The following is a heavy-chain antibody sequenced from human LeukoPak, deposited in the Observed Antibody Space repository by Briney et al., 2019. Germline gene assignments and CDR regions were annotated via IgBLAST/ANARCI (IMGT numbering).Heavy chain of an antibody. CDR3: ARWWWRGVSIVGATVNFDY. Sequence: GASVKVSCKASGYTFSGYYMHWVRQAPGQGLEWMGWINPNSGGTNYAQKFQGRVTMTRDTSISTAYMELSRLRSDDTAVYYCARWWWRGVSIVGATVNFDYWGQGTLVTVSS. V-gene: IGHV1-2*02. J-gene: IGHJ4*02. CDR2: INPNSGGT. CDR1: GYTFSGYY. D-gene: IGHD1-26*01.